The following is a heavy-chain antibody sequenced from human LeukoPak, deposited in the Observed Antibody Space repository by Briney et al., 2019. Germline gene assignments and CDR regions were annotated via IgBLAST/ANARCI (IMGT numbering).Heavy chain of an antibody. CDR2: ISGSGGST. V-gene: IGHV3-23*01. Sequence: GGSLRLSCAASGFTFSRYGMSWVRQAPGKGLEWVSAISGSGGSTYYADSVKGRFTISRDNSKNTLYLQINSLRAEDTAVYYCAKGDRVRYFDYWGQGTLVTVSS. D-gene: IGHD1-1*01. J-gene: IGHJ4*02. CDR3: AKGDRVRYFDY. CDR1: GFTFSRYG.